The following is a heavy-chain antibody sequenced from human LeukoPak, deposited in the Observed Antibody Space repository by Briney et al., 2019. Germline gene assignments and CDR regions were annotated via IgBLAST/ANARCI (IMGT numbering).Heavy chain of an antibody. V-gene: IGHV3-11*01. J-gene: IGHJ4*02. CDR2: ISSSGSTI. Sequence: PGGSLRLSCAASGFTFSDYYMSWIRQAPGKGLEWVSYISSSGSTIYYADSVKGRFTISRDNAKNSLYLQMNSLRAEDTAVYYSARDQRRTYYYDSSGYGHFDYWGQGTLVTVSS. CDR1: GFTFSDYY. CDR3: ARDQRRTYYYDSSGYGHFDY. D-gene: IGHD3-22*01.